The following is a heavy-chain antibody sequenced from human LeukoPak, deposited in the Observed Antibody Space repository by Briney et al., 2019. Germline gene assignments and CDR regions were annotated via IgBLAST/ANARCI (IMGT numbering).Heavy chain of an antibody. CDR3: AGCSSTSCYTTRRAFDI. CDR2: IYYSGST. V-gene: IGHV4-59*12. D-gene: IGHD2-2*02. J-gene: IGHJ3*02. Sequence: PSETLSLTCTVSGGSISSYYWSWIRQPPGKGLEWIGYIYYSGSTNYNPSLKSRVTISVDTSKNQFSLKLSSVTAADTAVYYCAGCSSTSCYTTRRAFDIWGQGTMVTVSS. CDR1: GGSISSYY.